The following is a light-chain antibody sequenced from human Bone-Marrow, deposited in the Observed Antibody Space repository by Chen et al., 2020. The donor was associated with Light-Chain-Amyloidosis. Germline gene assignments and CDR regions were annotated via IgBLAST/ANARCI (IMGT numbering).Light chain of an antibody. J-gene: IGLJ3*02. CDR1: NIGSTS. CDR2: DDS. CDR3: QVWDRSSDRPV. V-gene: IGLV3-21*02. Sequence: SYVLTQPSSVSGAPGQTATIACGGNNIGSTSVHWYRQTPGQAPLLVVYDDSDRPSGIPERLSGSNSGNTATLTSSRVEAGDEADYYCQVWDRSSDRPVFGGGTKLTVL.